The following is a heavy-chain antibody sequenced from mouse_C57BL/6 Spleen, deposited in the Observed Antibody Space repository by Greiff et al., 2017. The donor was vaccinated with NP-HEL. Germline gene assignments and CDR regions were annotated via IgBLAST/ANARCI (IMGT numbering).Heavy chain of an antibody. CDR2: IRNKANGYTT. J-gene: IGHJ4*01. Sequence: EVQRVESGGGLVQPGGSLSLSCAASGFTFTDYYMSWVRQPPGKALEWLGFIRNKANGYTTEYSASVKGRFTISRDNSQSILYLQVNALRAEDSATYYCARYSRITTVVHYAMDYWGQGTSVTVSS. D-gene: IGHD1-1*01. V-gene: IGHV7-3*01. CDR3: ARYSRITTVVHYAMDY. CDR1: GFTFTDYY.